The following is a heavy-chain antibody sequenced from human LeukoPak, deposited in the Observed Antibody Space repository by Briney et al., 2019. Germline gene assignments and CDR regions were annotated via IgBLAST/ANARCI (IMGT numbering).Heavy chain of an antibody. CDR1: AYTFTSYA. V-gene: IGHV7-4-1*01. CDR2: INTNTGNP. Sequence: AASVKLSCKASAYTFTSYAMNWVRQPPGHGLEWMGWINTNTGNPTYAQGFTGRFVFSLDTSVSTAYLQICSLKAEGTAVYYCARTAYYYDSSGYYIQYYFDYWGQGTLVTVSS. CDR3: ARTAYYYDSSGYYIQYYFDY. D-gene: IGHD3-22*01. J-gene: IGHJ4*02.